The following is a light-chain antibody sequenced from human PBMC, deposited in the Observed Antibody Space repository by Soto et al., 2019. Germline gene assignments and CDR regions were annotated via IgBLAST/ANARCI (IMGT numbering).Light chain of an antibody. Sequence: QSALTQPASVSGSPGQSITISCTGISSDVGGYNYVSWYQQHPDKAPKLMIYDVSNRRSGVSNRFSGSKSSNTASLTISGLQAEDEADYYCYSYTSSSTVLFGGGTKLTVL. J-gene: IGLJ2*01. CDR3: YSYTSSSTVL. CDR2: DVS. CDR1: SSDVGGYNY. V-gene: IGLV2-14*01.